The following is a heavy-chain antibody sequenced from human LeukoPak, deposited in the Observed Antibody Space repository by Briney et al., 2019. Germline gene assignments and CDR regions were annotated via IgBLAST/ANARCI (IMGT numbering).Heavy chain of an antibody. D-gene: IGHD6-13*01. Sequence: PSETLSLTCSVSGGSISSYYRSWIRQPPEKGLEWIGYIHYSGSTSYNPSLKSRVTMSVDTSKNQFSLKVSSVTAADTAVYYCARGGSSWYADYWGQGTLVTVSS. V-gene: IGHV4-59*01. CDR2: IHYSGST. J-gene: IGHJ4*02. CDR1: GGSISSYY. CDR3: ARGGSSWYADY.